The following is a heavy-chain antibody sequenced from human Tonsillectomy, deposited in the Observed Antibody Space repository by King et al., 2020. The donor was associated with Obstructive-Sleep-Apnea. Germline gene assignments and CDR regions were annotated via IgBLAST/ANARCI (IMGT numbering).Heavy chain of an antibody. J-gene: IGHJ4*02. Sequence: HVQLVESGGGVVQPGGSLRLSCAASGFTFNTYTFHWFRQAPGKGLEWWAIISFVGNYRYFPGSGKGRFTISRDNSKNTLYLQMDGLRGEDTAIYYCARAEDLGSSWYFPRYYFDYWGQGTLVTVSS. CDR1: GFTFNTYT. V-gene: IGHV3-30*04. D-gene: IGHD6-13*01. CDR2: ISFVGNYR. CDR3: ARAEDLGSSWYFPRYYFDY.